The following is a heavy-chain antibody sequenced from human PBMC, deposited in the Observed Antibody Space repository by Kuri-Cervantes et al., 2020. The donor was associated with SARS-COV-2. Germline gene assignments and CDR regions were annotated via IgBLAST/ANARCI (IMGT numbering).Heavy chain of an antibody. V-gene: IGHV5-51*01. Sequence: GGSLRLSCKSSGYSFTSYWIGWVRQMPGKGLEWMGIIYPGDSDTRYSPSFQGQVTISADKSISTAYLQWSSLKASDTAMYYCARAFVVVPAASQGAFDIWGQGTMVTVSS. D-gene: IGHD2-2*01. CDR1: GYSFTSYW. J-gene: IGHJ3*02. CDR2: IYPGDSDT. CDR3: ARAFVVVPAASQGAFDI.